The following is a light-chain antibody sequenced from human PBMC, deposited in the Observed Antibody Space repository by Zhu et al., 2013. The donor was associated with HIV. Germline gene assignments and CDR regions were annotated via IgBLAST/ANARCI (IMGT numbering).Light chain of an antibody. Sequence: DIVMTQSPLSLPVTPGEPASISCRSSQSLLHSNGYNYLDWYLQKPGQSPQLLIYLGSNRASGVPDRFSGSGSGTDFSLKISRVKSEDVGVYYCLQSRQTPFTFGPGTKVDI. V-gene: IGKV2-28*01. CDR1: QSLLHSNGYNY. CDR2: LGS. J-gene: IGKJ3*01. CDR3: LQSRQTPFT.